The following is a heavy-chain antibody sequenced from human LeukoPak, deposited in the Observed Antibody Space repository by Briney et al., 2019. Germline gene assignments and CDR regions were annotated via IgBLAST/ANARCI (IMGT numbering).Heavy chain of an antibody. V-gene: IGHV4-34*01. CDR2: INHSGST. CDR3: ARWVGYCSSTSCYMDY. D-gene: IGHD2-2*02. CDR1: GGSFSGYY. J-gene: IGHJ4*02. Sequence: PSETLSLTCAVYGGSFSGYYWSWIRQPPGKGLEWIGEINHSGSTNYNPSLKSRVTIPVDTSKNQFSLKLSSVTAADTAVYHCARWVGYCSSTSCYMDYWGQGTLVTVSS.